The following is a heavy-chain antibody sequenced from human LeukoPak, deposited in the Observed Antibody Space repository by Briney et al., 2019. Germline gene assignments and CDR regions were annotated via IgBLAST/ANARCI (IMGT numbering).Heavy chain of an antibody. D-gene: IGHD2-2*01. V-gene: IGHV4-61*01. CDR1: SGSVSSGSYY. CDR2: IYYSGST. Sequence: SETLSLTCTVSSGSVSSGSYYWSWIRQPPGKGLEWIGYIYYSGSTNYNPSLKSRVTISVDTSKNQFSLKLSSVTAADTAVYYCAREVVVPAAQYYYYYGMDVWGKGATVTVSS. J-gene: IGHJ6*04. CDR3: AREVVVPAAQYYYYYGMDV.